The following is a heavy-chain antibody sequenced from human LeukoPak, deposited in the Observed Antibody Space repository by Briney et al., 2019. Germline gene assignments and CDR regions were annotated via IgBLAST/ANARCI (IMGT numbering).Heavy chain of an antibody. CDR2: INTDGSST. CDR3: AREFLGSYGMDV. J-gene: IGHJ6*02. D-gene: IGHD3-10*01. CDR1: GFTFSSYW. V-gene: IGHV3-74*01. Sequence: GGSLRLSCAASGFTFSSYWMHWVRQAPGKGLVWVSRINTDGSSTSYADSVKGRFTISRDNAKNTLYLQMNSLRAEDTAVYYCAREFLGSYGMDVWGQGTTVTVSS.